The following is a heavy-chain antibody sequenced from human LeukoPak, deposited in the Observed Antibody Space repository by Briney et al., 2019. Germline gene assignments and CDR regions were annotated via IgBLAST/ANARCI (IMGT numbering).Heavy chain of an antibody. Sequence: GESLKISCKGSASTFTSYWIGWLRQMPGKGLEWMGIIYPGDSDTRYSPSFQGQVSISADKSISTVYLQWSSLKASDTAVYYCARRGSSSWYIFDYWGRGTLVTVSS. CDR1: ASTFTSYW. CDR3: ARRGSSSWYIFDY. V-gene: IGHV5-51*01. D-gene: IGHD6-13*01. J-gene: IGHJ4*02. CDR2: IYPGDSDT.